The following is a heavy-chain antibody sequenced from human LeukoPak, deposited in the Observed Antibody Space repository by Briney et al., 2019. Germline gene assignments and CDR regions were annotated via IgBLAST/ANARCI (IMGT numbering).Heavy chain of an antibody. D-gene: IGHD2-2*02. CDR1: GFTFSSYS. CDR3: ASLIVVVPAAIYFDY. J-gene: IGHJ4*02. CDR2: ISSSSSYI. Sequence: GGSLRLSCAASGFTFSSYSMNWVRQAPGKGLEWVSSISSSSSYIYYADSVKGRFTISRDNAKNLLYLQMNSLRAEDTAVYYCASLIVVVPAAIYFDYWGQGTLVTVSS. V-gene: IGHV3-21*01.